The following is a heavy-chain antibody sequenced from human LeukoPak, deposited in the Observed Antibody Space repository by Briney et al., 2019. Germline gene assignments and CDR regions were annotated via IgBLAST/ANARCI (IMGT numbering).Heavy chain of an antibody. Sequence: GGSLRLSCAASGFTFSDYYMSWIRQAPGMGLEWVSYIGSSASTIYYADSVKGRFTISRGNAKNSLYLQMNSLRAEDTAVYYCARYNYDSSGYHFDYWGQGTLVTVSS. D-gene: IGHD3-22*01. V-gene: IGHV3-11*01. CDR2: IGSSASTI. J-gene: IGHJ4*02. CDR3: ARYNYDSSGYHFDY. CDR1: GFTFSDYY.